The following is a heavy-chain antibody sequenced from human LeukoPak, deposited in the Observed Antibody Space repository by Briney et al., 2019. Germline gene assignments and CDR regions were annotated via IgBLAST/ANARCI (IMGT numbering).Heavy chain of an antibody. V-gene: IGHV4-30-2*01. Sequence: SQTLSLTCTVSSGSISSGGYYWSWIRQPPGKGLEWIGYIYHSGSTYYNPSLKSRVTISVDRSKNQFSLKLSSVTAADTAVYYCARTGNYCSSTSCPFDYWGQGTLVTVSS. J-gene: IGHJ4*02. CDR3: ARTGNYCSSTSCPFDY. CDR2: IYHSGST. CDR1: SGSISSGGYY. D-gene: IGHD2-2*01.